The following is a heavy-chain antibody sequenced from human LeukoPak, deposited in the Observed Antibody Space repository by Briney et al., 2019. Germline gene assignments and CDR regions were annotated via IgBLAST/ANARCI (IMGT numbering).Heavy chain of an antibody. CDR3: AKGPYGPGAFDI. CDR1: GFTFSSYG. J-gene: IGHJ3*02. D-gene: IGHD3-10*01. V-gene: IGHV3-33*06. Sequence: GGSLRLSCAASGFTFSSYGMHWVRQAPGKGLEWVAVIWYDGTNKYYADFVKGRFTISRDSSKNTLYLQMNSLRAEDTAVYYCAKGPYGPGAFDIWGQGTMVTVSS. CDR2: IWYDGTNK.